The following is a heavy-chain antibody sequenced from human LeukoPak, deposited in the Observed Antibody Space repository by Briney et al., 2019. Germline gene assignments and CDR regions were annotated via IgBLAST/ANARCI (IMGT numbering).Heavy chain of an antibody. Sequence: SGTLSLTCVVSGGSLSSPDWWDWVRQPPGKGLQWIGEINHSGSTNYNPSLKSRVTMSVDRAKNQFSLNLSSVTAADTAVYYCIIWIFVPSHYNYYMDVWGKGTTVTVSS. J-gene: IGHJ6*03. D-gene: IGHD2-2*03. CDR1: GGSLSSPDW. CDR2: INHSGST. V-gene: IGHV4-4*02. CDR3: IIWIFVPSHYNYYMDV.